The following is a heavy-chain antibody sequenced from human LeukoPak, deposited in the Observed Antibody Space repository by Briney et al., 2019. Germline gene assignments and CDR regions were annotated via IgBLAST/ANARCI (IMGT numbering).Heavy chain of an antibody. CDR1: GFTFSSYA. CDR3: ARNPAAWFGELSSWFDP. J-gene: IGHJ5*02. CDR2: ISYDGSSK. Sequence: GGSLRLSCAASGFTFSSYAMHWVRQAPGKGLEWVAVISYDGSSKNYADSVKGRFTISRDNSENTLYLQMSSLKTDDSAVYYCARNPAAWFGELSSWFDPWGQGTLVTVSS. V-gene: IGHV3-30-3*01. D-gene: IGHD3-10*01.